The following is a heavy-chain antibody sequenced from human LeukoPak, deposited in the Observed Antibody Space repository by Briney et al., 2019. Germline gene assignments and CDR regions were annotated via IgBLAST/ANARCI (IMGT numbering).Heavy chain of an antibody. CDR1: GVSISSGGYY. CDR2: INHSGST. J-gene: IGHJ4*02. Sequence: SQTLSLTCTVSGVSISSGGYYWSWIRQPPGKGLEWIGEINHSGSTNYNPSLKSRVTISVDTSKNQFSLKLSSVTAADTAVYYCARGGRHMAARYYWGQGTLVTVSS. D-gene: IGHD6-6*01. CDR3: ARGGRHMAARYY. V-gene: IGHV4-30-2*01.